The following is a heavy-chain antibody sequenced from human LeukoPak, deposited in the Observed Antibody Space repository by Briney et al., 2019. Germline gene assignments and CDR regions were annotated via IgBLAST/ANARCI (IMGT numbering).Heavy chain of an antibody. D-gene: IGHD2-21*02. Sequence: PGRSLRLSCAVSGFTFTYYAMHWVRQAPGKGLEWVAVISHDGSNQQYADSVKGQVTISRDNSKSTLYLQMDSLRAGDTAVYYCARQGDTGSWYFDYWGQGTLATVSS. CDR2: ISHDGSNQ. V-gene: IGHV3-30-3*01. CDR3: ARQGDTGSWYFDY. CDR1: GFTFTYYA. J-gene: IGHJ4*02.